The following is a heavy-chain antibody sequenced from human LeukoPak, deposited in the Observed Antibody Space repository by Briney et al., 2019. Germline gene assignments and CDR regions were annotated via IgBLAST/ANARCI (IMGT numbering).Heavy chain of an antibody. Sequence: GGSLRLSCAASGFTFSSYWMSWVRQAPGKGLEWVANIKQDGSEKYYVDSVKGRFTISRDNAKNSLCLQMNSLRAEDTAVYYCARVEGYSYGYFYYYYGMDVWGQGTTVTVSS. J-gene: IGHJ6*02. D-gene: IGHD5-18*01. CDR1: GFTFSSYW. V-gene: IGHV3-7*01. CDR3: ARVEGYSYGYFYYYYGMDV. CDR2: IKQDGSEK.